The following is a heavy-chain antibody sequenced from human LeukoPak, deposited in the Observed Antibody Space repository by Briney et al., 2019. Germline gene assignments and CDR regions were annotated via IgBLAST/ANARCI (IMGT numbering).Heavy chain of an antibody. CDR1: GFTFSSYA. CDR3: ARDSPLASYFDY. V-gene: IGHV3-30*04. J-gene: IGHJ4*02. CDR2: ISYDGSNK. Sequence: PGGSLRLSCAASGFTFSSYAMHWVRQAPGKGLEWVAVISYDGSNKYYADSVKGRFTISRDNFKNTLYLQMNSLRAEDTAVYYCARDSPLASYFDYWGQGTLVTVSS. D-gene: IGHD3-16*01.